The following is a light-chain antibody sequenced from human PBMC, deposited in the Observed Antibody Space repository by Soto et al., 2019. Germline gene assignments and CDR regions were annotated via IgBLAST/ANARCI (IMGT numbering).Light chain of an antibody. CDR2: DTS. CDR3: KQYYSYPAT. V-gene: IGKV3-11*01. Sequence: EIVLTQSPATLSLSPGERATLSCRASQYITIYLAWYQQKPGQAPRLLIYDTSTRATGIPARFSGSGSGTEITLTISSLQPDDFATYYCKQYYSYPATFGQGTRLEIK. CDR1: QYITIY. J-gene: IGKJ5*01.